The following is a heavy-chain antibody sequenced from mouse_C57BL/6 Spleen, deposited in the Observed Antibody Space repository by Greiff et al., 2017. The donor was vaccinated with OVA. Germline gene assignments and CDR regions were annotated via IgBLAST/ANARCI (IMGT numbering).Heavy chain of an antibody. CDR1: GFTFSSYG. J-gene: IGHJ2*01. CDR2: ISSGGSYT. CDR3: ARPLTGTYYFDY. D-gene: IGHD4-1*01. V-gene: IGHV5-6*01. Sequence: EVQVVESGGDLVKPGGSLKLSCAASGFTFSSYGMSWVRQTPDKRLEWVATISSGGSYTYYPDRVTGRSTISRDNAKNTLYLQMSSLKSEDTAMYYCARPLTGTYYFDYWGQGTTLTVSS.